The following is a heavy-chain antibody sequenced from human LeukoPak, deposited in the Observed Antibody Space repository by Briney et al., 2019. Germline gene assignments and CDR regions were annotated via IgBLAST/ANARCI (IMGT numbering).Heavy chain of an antibody. CDR2: INHSGSI. CDR1: GGSFSGYY. V-gene: IGHV4-34*01. Sequence: SETLSLTCAVYGGSFSGYYWSWIRQPPGKGLEWIGEINHSGSINYNPSLKSRVTISVDTSKNQFSLKLSSVTAADTAVYYCARPGYSSGWYVRYFQHWGQGTLVTVSS. CDR3: ARPGYSSGWYVRYFQH. D-gene: IGHD6-19*01. J-gene: IGHJ1*01.